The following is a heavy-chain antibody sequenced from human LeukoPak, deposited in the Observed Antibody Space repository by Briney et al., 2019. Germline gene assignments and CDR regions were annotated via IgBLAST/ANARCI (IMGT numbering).Heavy chain of an antibody. Sequence: GGSLRLSCAASGFTFSSYAMSWVRQAPGKGLEWVSAISGSGGSTYYADSVKGRFTISRDNSKNTLYLQMNSLRAEDTAIYYCAKDRTVGASYWYFDLWGRGTLVTVSS. CDR3: AKDRTVGASYWYFDL. J-gene: IGHJ2*01. CDR2: ISGSGGST. CDR1: GFTFSSYA. D-gene: IGHD1-26*01. V-gene: IGHV3-23*01.